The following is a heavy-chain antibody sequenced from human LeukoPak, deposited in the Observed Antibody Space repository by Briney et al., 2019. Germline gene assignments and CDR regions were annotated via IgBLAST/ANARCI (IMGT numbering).Heavy chain of an antibody. D-gene: IGHD6-13*01. CDR3: ARGIAAVGTPEDYYYMDV. V-gene: IGHV4-59*12. J-gene: IGHJ6*03. Sequence: TSETLSLTCTVSGGSISSYYWSWIRQPPGKGLEWIGYIYYSGSTNYNPSLKSRVTISVDTSKNQFSLRLSSVTAADTAVYYCARGIAAVGTPEDYYYMDVWGKGTTVTVSS. CDR2: IYYSGST. CDR1: GGSISSYY.